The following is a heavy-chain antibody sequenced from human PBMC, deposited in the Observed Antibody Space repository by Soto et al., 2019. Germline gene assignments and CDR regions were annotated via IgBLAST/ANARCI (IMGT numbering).Heavy chain of an antibody. CDR2: ISGNSGSI. Sequence: EVQLVESGGGLVQPGRSLRLSCAASGFTFDDYVMHWVRQAPGKGLEWVSGISGNSGSIGYADSVKGRFTISRDNAKNSLYLQMNSLRAEDTALYYCAKDTRYFDWGWFDPWGQGTLVTVSS. CDR1: GFTFDDYV. CDR3: AKDTRYFDWGWFDP. J-gene: IGHJ5*02. V-gene: IGHV3-9*01. D-gene: IGHD3-9*01.